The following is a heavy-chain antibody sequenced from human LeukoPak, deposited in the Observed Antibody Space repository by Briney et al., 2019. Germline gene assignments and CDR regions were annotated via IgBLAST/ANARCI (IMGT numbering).Heavy chain of an antibody. CDR1: GFTFSDYW. J-gene: IGHJ4*02. CDR2: VGRDGSEK. Sequence: QPGGSLRLSCAASGFTFSDYWMTWVRQVPGKGLEWVANVGRDGSEKNYVDSVEGRFTISRDNAKKSLNLEMNSLRVEDTALYYCAKVGAWELQRVFENWGQGTLVTVSS. V-gene: IGHV3-7*01. CDR3: AKVGAWELQRVFEN. D-gene: IGHD1-26*01.